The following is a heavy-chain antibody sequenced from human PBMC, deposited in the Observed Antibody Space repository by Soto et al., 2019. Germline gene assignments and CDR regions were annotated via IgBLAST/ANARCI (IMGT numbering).Heavy chain of an antibody. Sequence: PSQTLSLTCAISGDSVSTNSAIWNWIRQSPSRNLEWLGRTYYRSKWYNDYAVSVKSRITINPDTSKNQFSLQLNSVTPEDTAVYYCARVVVATTYYSMDVWGKGTTVTVSS. CDR1: GDSVSTNSAI. J-gene: IGHJ6*03. CDR3: ARVVVATTYYSMDV. CDR2: TYYRSKWYN. D-gene: IGHD1-26*01. V-gene: IGHV6-1*01.